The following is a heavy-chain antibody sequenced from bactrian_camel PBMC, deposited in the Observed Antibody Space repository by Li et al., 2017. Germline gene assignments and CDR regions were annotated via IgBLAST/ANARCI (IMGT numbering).Heavy chain of an antibody. D-gene: IGHD2*01. J-gene: IGHJ4*01. CDR2: VNIVGGQK. CDR1: GDSNC. Sequence: HVQLVESGGGSVQAGGSLRLSCERSGDSNCVAWFRQAPGKERVGIAWVNIVGGQKGYADSVKDRFTISRDKVKNILYLQMDSLKPEDTAMYYCAADRTWFQCTLETISTGRGGRGTQVTVS. V-gene: IGHV3S6*01. CDR3: AADRTWFQCTLETISTGR.